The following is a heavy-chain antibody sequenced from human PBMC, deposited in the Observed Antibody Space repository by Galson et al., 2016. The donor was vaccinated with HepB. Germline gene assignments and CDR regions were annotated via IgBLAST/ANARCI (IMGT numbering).Heavy chain of an antibody. V-gene: IGHV3-74*01. CDR2: IKTDGSIT. CDR1: GFTFSNYW. CDR3: ARGRRGAISDFFDS. Sequence: SLRLSCAASGFTFSNYWMYWVRQAPGKGLVWVSHIKTDGSITGYADSVKGRFTISRANGKKTMYLQMNSLRAEDTALYYCARGRRGAISDFFDSWGQGTLVTVSS. D-gene: IGHD3-10*01. J-gene: IGHJ4*02.